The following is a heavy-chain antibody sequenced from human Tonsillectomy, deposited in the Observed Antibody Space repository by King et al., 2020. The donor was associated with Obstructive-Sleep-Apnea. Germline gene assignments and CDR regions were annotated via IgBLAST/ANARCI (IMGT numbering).Heavy chain of an antibody. CDR2: ISGIGVST. CDR1: GFTFSRYS. D-gene: IGHD6-13*01. CDR3: AKDRGSSWYKDY. J-gene: IGHJ4*02. V-gene: IGHV3-23*04. Sequence: VQLVESGGGLVQPGGSLRLSCAAAGFTFSRYSMSWVRQAPGKGLEWVSAISGIGVSTYYADSVKGRFTISRDNSKNTLYLQMNSLRAEDTAVYYCAKDRGSSWYKDYWGQGTLVTVSS.